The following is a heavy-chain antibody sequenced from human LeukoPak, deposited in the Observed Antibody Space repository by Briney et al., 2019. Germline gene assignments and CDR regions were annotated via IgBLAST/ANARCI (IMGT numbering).Heavy chain of an antibody. CDR3: AKDPDDSSGYPRGDFDY. CDR2: ISGSGGST. V-gene: IGHV3-23*01. Sequence: GGSLRLSCAASGFTFSSYAMSWVRQAPGKGLEWVSAISGSGGSTYYADSVEGRFTISRDNSKNTLYLQMNSLRAEDTAVYYCAKDPDDSSGYPRGDFDYWGQGTLVTVSS. D-gene: IGHD3-22*01. J-gene: IGHJ4*02. CDR1: GFTFSSYA.